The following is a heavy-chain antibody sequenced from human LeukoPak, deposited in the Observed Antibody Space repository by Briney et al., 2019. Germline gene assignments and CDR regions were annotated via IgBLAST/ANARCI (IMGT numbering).Heavy chain of an antibody. CDR2: IYHSGST. CDR3: AREGEPGSLDY. V-gene: IGHV4-38-2*02. Sequence: SETLSLTCTGSGYSISSGYYWGWIRQPPGKGLEWIGSIYHSGSTSYNPSLKSRVTISVDTSKNQFSLNLSSVTAADRAVYYCAREGEPGSLDYWGQGTLVTVSS. J-gene: IGHJ4*01. CDR1: GYSISSGYY. D-gene: IGHD1-14*01.